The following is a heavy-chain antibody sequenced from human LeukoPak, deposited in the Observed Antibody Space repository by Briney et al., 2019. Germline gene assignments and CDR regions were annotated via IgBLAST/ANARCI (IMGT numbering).Heavy chain of an antibody. Sequence: ASVKISCKASGYTFTGYYMHWVRQAPGQGLEWMGWINPNSGGTNYAQKFQGRVTMTRDTSISTAYMELSRLRSDDTAVYYCAREFYYDSSGYYGNWFDPWGQGTLVTVSS. CDR2: INPNSGGT. CDR3: AREFYYDSSGYYGNWFDP. V-gene: IGHV1-2*02. J-gene: IGHJ5*02. D-gene: IGHD3-22*01. CDR1: GYTFTGYY.